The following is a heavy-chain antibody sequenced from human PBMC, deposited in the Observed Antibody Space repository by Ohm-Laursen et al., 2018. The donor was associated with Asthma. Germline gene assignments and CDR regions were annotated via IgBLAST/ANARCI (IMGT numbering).Heavy chain of an antibody. J-gene: IGHJ4*02. D-gene: IGHD3-10*01. CDR3: TRTGRWFGELDY. CDR2: IRSKAYGGTT. V-gene: IGHV3-49*03. CDR1: GFTFDDFP. Sequence: SLRLSCAASGFTFDDFPMTRFRQAPGKGLEWVGFIRSKAYGGTTEYAASVKGRFTISRDDSKSIAYLQMNSLKTEDTAVYYCTRTGRWFGELDYWGQGTLVTASS.